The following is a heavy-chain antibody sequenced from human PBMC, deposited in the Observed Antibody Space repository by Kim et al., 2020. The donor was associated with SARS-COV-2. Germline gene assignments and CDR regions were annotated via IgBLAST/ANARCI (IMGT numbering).Heavy chain of an antibody. CDR1: GGSISSGGYY. CDR2: IYYSGST. J-gene: IGHJ4*02. V-gene: IGHV4-31*03. CDR3: ARGTVTTPLF. Sequence: SETLSLTCTVSGGSISSGGYYWSWIRQHPGKGLEWIGYIYYSGSTYYNPSLKSRVTISVDTSKNQFSLKLSSVTAADTAVYYCARGTVTTPLFWGQGTLVTVSS. D-gene: IGHD4-17*01.